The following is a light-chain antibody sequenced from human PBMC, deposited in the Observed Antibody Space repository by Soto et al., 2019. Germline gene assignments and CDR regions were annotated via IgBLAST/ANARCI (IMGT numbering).Light chain of an antibody. J-gene: IGKJ4*01. CDR3: QQLYSYPLT. Sequence: DIQMTQSPSTLPASVGDRVTITCRASQSISNWLAWYQQKPGTAPKVLIYHASNLQSGVPSRFSGSGSETDFTLTITSLQSEDFATYFCQQLYSYPLTFGGGTKVDIK. CDR2: HAS. V-gene: IGKV1-5*01. CDR1: QSISNW.